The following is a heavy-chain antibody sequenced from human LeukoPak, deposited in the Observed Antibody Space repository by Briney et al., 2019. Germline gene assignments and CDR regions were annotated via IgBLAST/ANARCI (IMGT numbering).Heavy chain of an antibody. D-gene: IGHD1/OR15-1a*01. Sequence: PGGSLRLSCAVSGFSLSNYAMSWVRQFPGKGLEWVSGISGTGGNTYYADSVKGRFTISRDNSKNMLYLQMNTLTAEDTAIYFCAKDFEFKWQQPSDHWGQGTPVTVSS. V-gene: IGHV3-23*01. CDR2: ISGTGGNT. CDR1: GFSLSNYA. J-gene: IGHJ4*02. CDR3: AKDFEFKWQQPSDH.